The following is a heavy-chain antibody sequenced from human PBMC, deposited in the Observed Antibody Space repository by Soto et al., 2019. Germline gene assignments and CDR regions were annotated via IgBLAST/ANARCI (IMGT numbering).Heavy chain of an antibody. D-gene: IGHD3-22*01. CDR1: GFTFSGYE. V-gene: IGHV3-48*03. CDR2: ISGSGSTI. Sequence: EVQLVESGGGLVRPGGSLRLSCAASGFTFSGYEMNWVRQAPGKGLEWVSYISGSGSTIYYADSVKGRFTISRDNAKDSLYLQMNSLRAEDTAVYYCAREVVVFGVIIPTPMDVWVQGTTVTVSS. J-gene: IGHJ6*02. CDR3: AREVVVFGVIIPTPMDV.